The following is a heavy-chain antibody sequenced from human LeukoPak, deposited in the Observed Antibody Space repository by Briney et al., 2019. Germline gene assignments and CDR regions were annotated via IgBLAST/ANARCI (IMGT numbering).Heavy chain of an antibody. CDR1: GGSIISHY. CDR3: ARGIGGDSASYYPLYYYYYYMDV. J-gene: IGHJ6*03. D-gene: IGHD1-26*01. CDR2: IYYSRST. V-gene: IGHV4-59*11. Sequence: SETLSLTCTVSGGSIISHYWSWIRQPPGKGLEWIGYIYYSRSTNYNPSLKSRVTISVDTSKNQFSLKLSSVTAADTAVYYCARGIGGDSASYYPLYYYYYYMDVWGKGTTVTVSS.